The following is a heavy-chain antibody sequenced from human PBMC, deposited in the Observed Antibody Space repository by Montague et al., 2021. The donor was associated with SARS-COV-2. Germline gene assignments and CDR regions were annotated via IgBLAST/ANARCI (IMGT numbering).Heavy chain of an antibody. J-gene: IGHJ6*03. Sequence: SETLSLTCAVYGGSFSTYSWNWIRQPPGKGLEWIGEIHHGGSTNYNPSLKSRVTISADTSKNQFSLKLTTVAAADTAVYYCARLGDGVVPSPILGVGPYYSYYCMDVWGKGTMVTVSS. V-gene: IGHV4-34*01. CDR2: IHHGGST. CDR1: GGSFSTYS. D-gene: IGHD2-2*02. CDR3: ARLGDGVVPSPILGVGPYYSYYCMDV.